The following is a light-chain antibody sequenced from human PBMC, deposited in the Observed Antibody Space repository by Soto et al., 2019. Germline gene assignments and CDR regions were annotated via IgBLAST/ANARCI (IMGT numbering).Light chain of an antibody. CDR2: GAS. Sequence: EIVLTQSPGTLSLSPAERATLSCRASQSVSSSYLAWYQQKPGQAPRLLIYGASSRATGIPDRFSGSGSGTDFTLTISRLEPEDFAVYYCQQGSTFGQGTKLEIK. J-gene: IGKJ2*01. V-gene: IGKV3-20*01. CDR1: QSVSSSY. CDR3: QQGST.